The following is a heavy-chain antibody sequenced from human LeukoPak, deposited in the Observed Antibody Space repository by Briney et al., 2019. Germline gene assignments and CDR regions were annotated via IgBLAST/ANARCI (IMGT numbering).Heavy chain of an antibody. D-gene: IGHD3-3*01. CDR3: AKGSRDSRPYYFDF. Sequence: PGGSLRLSCEASEFTLKDYWMHWVRQGPGKGLVWVSRINSDGSSASYADSVKGRFTISRDNAKNTLYLQMNSLRAEDTAVYYCAKGSRDSRPYYFDFWGQGTLVTVSS. CDR1: EFTLKDYW. V-gene: IGHV3-74*01. CDR2: INSDGSSA. J-gene: IGHJ4*02.